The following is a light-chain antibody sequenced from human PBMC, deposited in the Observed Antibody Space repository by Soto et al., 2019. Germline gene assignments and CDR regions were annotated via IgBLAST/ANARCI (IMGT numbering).Light chain of an antibody. CDR3: QQSHSIPWT. CDR2: AAS. V-gene: IGKV1-39*01. J-gene: IGKJ1*01. Sequence: DIQMTQSPSSLSASVGDRVAITCRASQSISSNLNWYQQKRGKAPKLLIYAASNLQSGVPSTFSGSGSGTDFTLTISSLQPEDFATYYCQQSHSIPWTFGQGTKVDIK. CDR1: QSISSN.